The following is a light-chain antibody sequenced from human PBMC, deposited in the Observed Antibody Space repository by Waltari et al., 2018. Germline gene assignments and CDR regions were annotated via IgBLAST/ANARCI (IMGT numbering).Light chain of an antibody. Sequence: QVVLTQSPSASASLGASVQLTCTLSGGHSGYAIAWHQQQPEKGPRYLMKLNSGGSHTKGDGIPDRFSGSSSGAERYLTISSLQSEDEADYYCQTWGTGIRVFGGGTRLTVL. J-gene: IGLJ3*02. CDR3: QTWGTGIRV. CDR2: LNSGGSH. V-gene: IGLV4-69*01. CDR1: GGHSGYA.